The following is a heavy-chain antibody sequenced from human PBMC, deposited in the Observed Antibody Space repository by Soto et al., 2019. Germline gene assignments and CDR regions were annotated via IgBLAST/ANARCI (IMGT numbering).Heavy chain of an antibody. CDR3: ARLEGLATISYYFDY. D-gene: IGHD3-9*01. CDR2: IYYRGNT. CDR1: GDSINSDNYY. Sequence: QLQLQESGPGLVEPSETLSITCSVSGDSINSDNYYWVWIRQPPGKRLEWIGSIYYRGNTYYNPSLKNRVTIALDKSKSQFSLKRNSVTGADSAVYFCARLEGLATISYYFDYWGQGTLVTVSS. J-gene: IGHJ4*02. V-gene: IGHV4-39*01.